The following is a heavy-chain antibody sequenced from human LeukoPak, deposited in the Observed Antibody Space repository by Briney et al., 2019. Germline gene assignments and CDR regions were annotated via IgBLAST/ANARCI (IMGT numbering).Heavy chain of an antibody. V-gene: IGHV3-23*01. CDR2: ISGSGDST. CDR3: AKDRLRSSWFSFDY. D-gene: IGHD6-19*01. CDR1: GFSFNSYA. Sequence: GGSLRLSCAASGFSFNSYAVHWVRQAPGKGLEWVSSISGSGDSTYYADSVKGRFTISRDNSKNTLYLQMNSLRAEDTAVYYCAKDRLRSSWFSFDYWGQGTLVTVSS. J-gene: IGHJ4*02.